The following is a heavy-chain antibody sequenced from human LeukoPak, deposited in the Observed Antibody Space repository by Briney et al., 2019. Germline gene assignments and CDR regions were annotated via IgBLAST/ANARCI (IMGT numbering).Heavy chain of an antibody. Sequence: QTGGSLRLSCAASGFTFSSYWMSWVRQAPGKGLEWVANIKQDGSEKYYVDSVKGRFTISRDNAKNSLYLQMNSLKTEDTAVYYCTEEPEYCSSTSCLGEFDYWGQGTLVTVSS. J-gene: IGHJ4*02. CDR1: GFTFSSYW. D-gene: IGHD2-2*01. CDR3: TEEPEYCSSTSCLGEFDY. CDR2: IKQDGSEK. V-gene: IGHV3-7*03.